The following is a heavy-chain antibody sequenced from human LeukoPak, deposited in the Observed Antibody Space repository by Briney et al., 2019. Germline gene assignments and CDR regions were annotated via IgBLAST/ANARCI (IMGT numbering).Heavy chain of an antibody. J-gene: IGHJ4*02. CDR3: AREPNINVDGVDY. Sequence: GESLKISCKGSGYSFTSYGIGWVRQMPGKGLEWMGIIYPGDSDTRYSPSFQGQVTISADKSISTAYLQWSSLKASDTAMYYCAREPNINVDGVDYWGQGTLVTVSS. D-gene: IGHD2/OR15-2a*01. CDR2: IYPGDSDT. V-gene: IGHV5-51*01. CDR1: GYSFTSYG.